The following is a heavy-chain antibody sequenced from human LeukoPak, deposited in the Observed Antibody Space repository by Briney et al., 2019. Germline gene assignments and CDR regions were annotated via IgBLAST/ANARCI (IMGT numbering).Heavy chain of an antibody. V-gene: IGHV3-21*01. D-gene: IGHD3-22*01. Sequence: GGSLRLSCAASGFTFSSYSMYWVRQAPGKGLEWVSSISSSSSYIYYADSVKGRFTISRDNAKNSLYLQMNSLRAEDTAVYYCALDYYDSSGYYRNWGQGTMVTVSS. CDR2: ISSSSSYI. CDR1: GFTFSSYS. J-gene: IGHJ3*01. CDR3: ALDYYDSSGYYRN.